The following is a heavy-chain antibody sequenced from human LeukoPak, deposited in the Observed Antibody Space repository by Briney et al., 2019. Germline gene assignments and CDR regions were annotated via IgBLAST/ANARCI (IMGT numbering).Heavy chain of an antibody. D-gene: IGHD3-3*01. CDR3: ARAQRSDFWSGYYARD. CDR2: INHSGST. V-gene: IGHV4-34*01. J-gene: IGHJ4*02. CDR1: GGSFSGYY. Sequence: SETLSLTCAVYGGSFSGYYWSWIRQPPGKGLEWIGEINHSGSTNYNPSLKSRVTISVDTSMNQFSLKLSSVTAADTAVYYCARAQRSDFWSGYYARDWGQGTLVTVSS.